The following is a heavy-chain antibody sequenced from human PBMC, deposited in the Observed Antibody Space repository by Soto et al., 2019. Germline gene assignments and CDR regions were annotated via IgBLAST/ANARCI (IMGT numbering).Heavy chain of an antibody. CDR2: IYYSGST. J-gene: IGHJ4*02. Sequence: QVQLQESGPGLVKPSETLSLTCTVSGGSISSYYWSWIRQPPVKGLEWIGYIYYSGSTNYNPSLKSRVTISVDTSKNQLSLKLSSVTAADTAVYYCARRGYDSTFDYWGQGTLVTVSS. CDR3: ARRGYDSTFDY. V-gene: IGHV4-59*08. D-gene: IGHD3-22*01. CDR1: GGSISSYY.